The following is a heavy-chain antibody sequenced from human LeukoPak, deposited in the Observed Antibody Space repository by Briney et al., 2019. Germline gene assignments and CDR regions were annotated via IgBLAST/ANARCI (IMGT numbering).Heavy chain of an antibody. D-gene: IGHD3-10*01. V-gene: IGHV4-34*01. CDR1: GGSFSGYY. Sequence: SETLSLTRAVYGGSFSGYYWSWIRQPPGKGLEWIGEINHSGSANYNPSLKSRVTISVDTSKNQFSLKLSSVTAADTAVYYCARASARTYYYGSGSPSPHTYGMDVWGQGTTVTVSS. CDR2: INHSGSA. J-gene: IGHJ6*02. CDR3: ARASARTYYYGSGSPSPHTYGMDV.